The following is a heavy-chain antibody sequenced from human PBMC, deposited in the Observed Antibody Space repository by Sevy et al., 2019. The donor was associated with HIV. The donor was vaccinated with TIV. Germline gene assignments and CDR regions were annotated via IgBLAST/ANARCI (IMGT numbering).Heavy chain of an antibody. CDR3: ARSGGSYDYGMDV. J-gene: IGHJ6*02. CDR2: IKQDGSEK. D-gene: IGHD1-26*01. CDR1: EFTFSSYW. V-gene: IGHV3-7*01. Sequence: GGSLRLSCAASEFTFSSYWMSWVRQAPGKGLEWVANIKQDGSEKYYVDSVKGRFTISRDNAKNSLYLQMNSLRAEDTAVYYCARSGGSYDYGMDVWGQGTTVNVSS.